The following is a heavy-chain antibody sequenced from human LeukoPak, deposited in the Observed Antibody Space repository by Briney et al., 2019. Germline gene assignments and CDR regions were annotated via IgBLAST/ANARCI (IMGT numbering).Heavy chain of an antibody. Sequence: GSLRLSCAASGFTFSDYYMSWIRQPPGKGLEWIGEINHSGSTNYNPSLKSRVTISVDTSKNQFSLKLSSVTAADTAVYYCATVEMATIAWGQGTLVTVSS. D-gene: IGHD5-24*01. CDR3: ATVEMATIA. CDR2: INHSGST. J-gene: IGHJ5*02. CDR1: GFTFSDYY. V-gene: IGHV4-34*08.